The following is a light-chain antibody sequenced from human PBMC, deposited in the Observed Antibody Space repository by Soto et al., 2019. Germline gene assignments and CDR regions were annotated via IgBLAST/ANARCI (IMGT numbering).Light chain of an antibody. CDR3: QQYNMWSPRT. Sequence: EIVMTQSPATLSVSPGERATLSCRASQSISSNLAWYQQKPGQAPRLLIYGASTRATGIPARFSGSGSGTEFTLTISSLQSEDFAVYYCQQYNMWSPRTFGGGTKVEIK. V-gene: IGKV3-15*01. CDR1: QSISSN. J-gene: IGKJ4*01. CDR2: GAS.